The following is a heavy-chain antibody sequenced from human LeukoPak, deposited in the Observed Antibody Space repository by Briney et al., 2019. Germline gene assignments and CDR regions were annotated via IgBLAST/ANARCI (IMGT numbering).Heavy chain of an antibody. CDR2: FDPEDGET. CDR1: GYTFTSYY. CDR3: ARDPFAYSTSSYFHH. Sequence: ASVKVSCKASGYTFTSYYMHWVRQAPGKGLEWMGGFDPEDGETIYAQKFQGRVTMTEDTSTDTAYMELSSLRSEDTAVYYCARDPFAYSTSSYFHHWGQGTLVTVSS. J-gene: IGHJ1*01. V-gene: IGHV1-24*01. D-gene: IGHD6-6*01.